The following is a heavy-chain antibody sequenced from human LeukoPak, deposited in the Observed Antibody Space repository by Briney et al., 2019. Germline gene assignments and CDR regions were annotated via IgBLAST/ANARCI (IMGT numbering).Heavy chain of an antibody. Sequence: GASVKVSCKTSGYTFTAYHVHWVRQAPGQGLEWMGWFNANSGATKYAEKFQGRVTMTRDTSIGTDYMELTSLISDDTAIYYCARDPYDGNYYSDYWGQGTLVTIAS. CDR3: ARDPYDGNYYSDY. J-gene: IGHJ4*02. CDR2: FNANSGAT. D-gene: IGHD3-3*01. CDR1: GYTFTAYH. V-gene: IGHV1-2*02.